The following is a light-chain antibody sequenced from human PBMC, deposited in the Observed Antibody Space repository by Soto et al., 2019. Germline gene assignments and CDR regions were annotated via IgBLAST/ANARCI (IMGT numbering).Light chain of an antibody. V-gene: IGKV1-5*03. CDR3: QQYNDYSWT. CDR1: QSISNW. Sequence: DIQMTQSPSSLSASVGDRVTITCRASQSISNWLAWYQQKPGKAPKLLVYKASSLDSGVPSRFSGSGSGTEFTLTISSLQPDDFATYYCQQYNDYSWTFAQGTKVEIK. CDR2: KAS. J-gene: IGKJ1*01.